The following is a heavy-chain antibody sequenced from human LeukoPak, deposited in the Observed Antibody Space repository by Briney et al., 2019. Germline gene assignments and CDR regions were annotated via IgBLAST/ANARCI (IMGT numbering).Heavy chain of an antibody. D-gene: IGHD3-16*02. CDR2: INHSGST. J-gene: IGHJ4*02. CDR3: ARGGPYDYVWGSYPYFDY. V-gene: IGHV4-34*01. Sequence: SETLSLTCAVYGGSFSGYYWSWIRQPPGKGLEWIGEINHSGSTNYNPSLKSRVTISVDTSKNQFSLKLSSVTAADTAVYYCARGGPYDYVWGSYPYFDYWGQGTLVTVSS. CDR1: GGSFSGYY.